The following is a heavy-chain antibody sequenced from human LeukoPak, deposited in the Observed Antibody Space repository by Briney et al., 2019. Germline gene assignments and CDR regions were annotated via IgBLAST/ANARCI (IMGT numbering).Heavy chain of an antibody. V-gene: IGHV4-34*01. CDR1: GGSFSGYY. CDR3: ARFSNDHGVKFDY. D-gene: IGHD4-17*01. Sequence: SETLSLTCAVYGGSFSGYYWSWIRQPPRKGLEWIGEINHSGSTNYNPSLKSRVTISVDTSKNQFSLKLSSVTAADTAVYYCARFSNDHGVKFDYWGQGTLVTVSS. CDR2: INHSGST. J-gene: IGHJ4*02.